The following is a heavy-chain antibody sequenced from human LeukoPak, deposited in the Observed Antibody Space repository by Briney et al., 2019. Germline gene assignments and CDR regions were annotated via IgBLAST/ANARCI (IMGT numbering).Heavy chain of an antibody. CDR3: ARAGLSIFGMITPNWFDP. D-gene: IGHD3-3*01. J-gene: IGHJ5*02. V-gene: IGHV4-34*01. CDR2: ISHSVIT. Sequence: SETLSLTCSVYGGSFSDYYWSWIRQPPGKGLECSGEISHSVITKFNTSLKSRVTISVDASRNQFSLNLPSVTAADTAVYYCARAGLSIFGMITPNWFDPWGQGTLVSVSS. CDR1: GGSFSDYY.